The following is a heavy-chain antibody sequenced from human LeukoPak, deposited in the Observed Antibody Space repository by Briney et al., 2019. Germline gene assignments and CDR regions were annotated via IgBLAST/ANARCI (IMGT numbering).Heavy chain of an antibody. D-gene: IGHD3-22*01. CDR3: ARAYYYDSSDYRSPRFDY. CDR2: IYYSETT. V-gene: IGHV4-39*01. J-gene: IGHJ4*02. Sequence: SETLSLTCIVSGGSINSSSYCWGWIRQPPGKGLEWIGSIYYSETTYYNPSLKSRVTISVDTPKNQFFLKLSSVTAADTAVYYCARAYYYDSSDYRSPRFDYWGQGTLVTVSS. CDR1: GGSINSSSYC.